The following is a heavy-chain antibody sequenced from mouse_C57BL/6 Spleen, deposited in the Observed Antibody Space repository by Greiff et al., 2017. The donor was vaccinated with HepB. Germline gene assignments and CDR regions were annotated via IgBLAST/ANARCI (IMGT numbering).Heavy chain of an antibody. CDR2: ISSGSSTI. CDR1: GFTFSDYG. D-gene: IGHD1-1*01. CDR3: ARNYYGRNYFDY. Sequence: EVMLVESGGGLVKPGGSLKLSCAASGFTFSDYGMHWVRQAPEKGLEWVAYISSGSSTIYYADTVKGRFTISRDNAKNTLFLQMTSLRSEDTAMYYCARNYYGRNYFDYWGQGTTLTVSS. J-gene: IGHJ2*01. V-gene: IGHV5-17*01.